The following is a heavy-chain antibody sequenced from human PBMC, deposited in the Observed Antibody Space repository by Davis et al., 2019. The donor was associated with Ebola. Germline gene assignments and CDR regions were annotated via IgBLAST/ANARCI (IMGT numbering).Heavy chain of an antibody. V-gene: IGHV2-26*01. CDR3: ARIAGSYGYNYYYGMDV. Sequence: SGPTLVKPTETLTLTCTVSGFSLSNARMGVSWIRQPPGKALEWLAHIFSNDEKSYSTSLKSRLTISKDTSKSQVVLTMTNMDPVDTATYYCARIAGSYGYNYYYGMDVWGQGTTVTVSS. CDR1: GFSLSNARMG. J-gene: IGHJ6*02. D-gene: IGHD3-10*01. CDR2: IFSNDEK.